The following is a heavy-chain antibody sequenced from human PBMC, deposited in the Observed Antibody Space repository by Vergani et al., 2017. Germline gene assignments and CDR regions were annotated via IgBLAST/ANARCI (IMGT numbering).Heavy chain of an antibody. J-gene: IGHJ4*02. V-gene: IGHV4-34*01. CDR2: INHSGST. D-gene: IGHD6-13*01. Sequence: QVQLQQWGAGLLKPSETLSLTCAVYGGSFSGYYWSWIRQPPGKGLEWIGEINHSGSTNYNPSLKSRGTISVDTSKNQFSLKLSSVTAADTAVYYCARGRSNRLAAAGTGLHYWGQGTLVTVSS. CDR1: GGSFSGYY. CDR3: ARGRSNRLAAAGTGLHY.